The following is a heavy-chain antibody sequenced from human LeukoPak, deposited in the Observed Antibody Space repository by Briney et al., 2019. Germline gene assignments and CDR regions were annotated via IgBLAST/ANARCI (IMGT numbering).Heavy chain of an antibody. CDR1: GGSITSYY. CDR2: IYTSGST. Sequence: PSETLSLTCTVSGGSITSYYWSWIRQPAGKLLEWVGRIYTSGSTNYNPSLKSRVTMSVDTSKNQFSLKLSSVTAADTAVYYCAGDRKYYDFWSGYYTGLYYYMDVWGKGTTVTVSS. J-gene: IGHJ6*03. CDR3: AGDRKYYDFWSGYYTGLYYYMDV. V-gene: IGHV4-4*07. D-gene: IGHD3-3*01.